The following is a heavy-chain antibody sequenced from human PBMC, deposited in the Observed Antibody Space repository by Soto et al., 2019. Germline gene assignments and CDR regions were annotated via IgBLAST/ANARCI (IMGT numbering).Heavy chain of an antibody. Sequence: GGSLRLSCAASGFTFSSYAMHWVRQARGKGLEWVAVISYDGSNKYYADSVKGRFTISRDNSKNTLYLQMNSLRAEDTAVYYCARDCPPHDYSNYIPRYYYYGMDVWGQGTTVTVSS. CDR2: ISYDGSNK. CDR3: ARDCPPHDYSNYIPRYYYYGMDV. D-gene: IGHD4-4*01. CDR1: GFTFSSYA. V-gene: IGHV3-30-3*01. J-gene: IGHJ6*02.